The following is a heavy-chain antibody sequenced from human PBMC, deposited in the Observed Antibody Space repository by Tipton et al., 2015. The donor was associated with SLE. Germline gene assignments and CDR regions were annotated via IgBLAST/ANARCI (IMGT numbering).Heavy chain of an antibody. V-gene: IGHV1-69*02. J-gene: IGHJ4*02. CDR2: IIPMLGLT. Sequence: QVQLVQSGAEVKKPGSSVKVSCKASGGTFNSYTITWVRQAPGQGLEWMGRIIPMLGLTNYAQKFQGRVTISADKSTTTAYMELTSLTSDDTAVYYCAMEAGATGPLDSWGQGTLITVSS. CDR1: GGTFNSYT. D-gene: IGHD1-26*01. CDR3: AMEAGATGPLDS.